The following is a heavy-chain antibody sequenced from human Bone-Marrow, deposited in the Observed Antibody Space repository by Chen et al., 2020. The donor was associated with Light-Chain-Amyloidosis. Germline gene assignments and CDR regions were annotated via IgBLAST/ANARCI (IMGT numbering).Heavy chain of an antibody. D-gene: IGHD5-12*01. Sequence: EWKLEHTGQEVKKPGETLRISGKASGYTFPNYWIGWVRQMPGKGLEWMGVIYPDDSDARYSPSFEGQVTISADKSITTAYLQWRSLKASDTAMYYCARRRDGYNFDYWGQGTLVTVSS. CDR1: GYTFPNYW. CDR2: IYPDDSDA. V-gene: IGHV5-51*03. J-gene: IGHJ4*02. CDR3: ARRRDGYNFDY.